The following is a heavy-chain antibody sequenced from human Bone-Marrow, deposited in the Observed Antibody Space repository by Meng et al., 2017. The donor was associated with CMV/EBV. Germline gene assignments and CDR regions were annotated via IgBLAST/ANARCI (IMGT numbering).Heavy chain of an antibody. D-gene: IGHD3-3*01. Sequence: ASVKVSCKASGYTFTGYYMHWVRQAPGQGLEWMGWINPNSGGTNYAQKFQGRVTMTRDTSISTAYMELSRLRSDDTAVYYCARKRFLEWFPIDYWGQGTLVTASS. V-gene: IGHV1-2*02. CDR3: ARKRFLEWFPIDY. CDR2: INPNSGGT. J-gene: IGHJ4*02. CDR1: GYTFTGYY.